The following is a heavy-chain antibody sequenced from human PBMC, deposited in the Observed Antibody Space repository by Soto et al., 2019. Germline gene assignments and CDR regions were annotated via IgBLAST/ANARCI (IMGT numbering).Heavy chain of an antibody. CDR2: IDWDDDK. V-gene: IGHV2-70*11. J-gene: IGHJ4*02. Sequence: SGPTLVNPTQTLTLTCTFSGFSLSTSGMCVSWIRQPPGKALEWLARIDWDDDKYYSTSLKTRLTISKDTSKNQVVLTMTNMDPVDTATYYCARSFRYCSSTSCPGGLFDYWGQGTLVTVSS. D-gene: IGHD2-2*01. CDR1: GFSLSTSGMC. CDR3: ARSFRYCSSTSCPGGLFDY.